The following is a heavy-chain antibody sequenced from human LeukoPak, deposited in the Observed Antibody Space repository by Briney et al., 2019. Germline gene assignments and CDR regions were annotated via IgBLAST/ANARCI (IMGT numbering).Heavy chain of an antibody. J-gene: IGHJ6*04. Sequence: GGSLRLSRAASGFTFSDYYMSWIRQAPGKGLEWVSYISSSSSYTNYVDSVKGRFTISRDNAKNSLYLQMNSLRAEDTAVYYCARRIAVAGLGVYYGMDVWGKGTTVTVSS. V-gene: IGHV3-11*06. CDR3: ARRIAVAGLGVYYGMDV. D-gene: IGHD6-19*01. CDR1: GFTFSDYY. CDR2: ISSSSSYT.